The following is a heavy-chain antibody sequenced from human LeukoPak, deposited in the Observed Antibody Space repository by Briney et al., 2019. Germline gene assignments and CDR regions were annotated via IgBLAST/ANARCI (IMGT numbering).Heavy chain of an antibody. CDR1: GYTFTSYD. J-gene: IGHJ4*01. CDR3: ASSGIAAAGTVDFSRDY. D-gene: IGHD6-13*01. V-gene: IGHV1-8*01. CDR2: MNPNSGNT. Sequence: GASVKVSCKASGYTFTSYDINWVRQATGQGLEWMGWMNPNSGNTGYAQKFQGRVTMTRNTSISTAYMELSSLRSEDTAVYYCASSGIAAAGTVDFSRDYWGHGTLVTVSS.